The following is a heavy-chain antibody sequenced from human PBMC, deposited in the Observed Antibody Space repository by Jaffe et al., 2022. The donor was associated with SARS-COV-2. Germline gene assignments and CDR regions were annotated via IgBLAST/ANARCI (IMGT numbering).Heavy chain of an antibody. Sequence: QVQLVQSGAEVKKPGASVKVSCKASGYTFTSYGISWVRQAPGQGLEWMGWISAYNGNTNYAQKLQGRVTMTTDTSTSTAYMELRSLRSDDTAVYYCARAYYDILTGPRHARGRTYGMDVWGQGTTVTVSS. V-gene: IGHV1-18*01. CDR2: ISAYNGNT. CDR3: ARAYYDILTGPRHARGRTYGMDV. CDR1: GYTFTSYG. J-gene: IGHJ6*02. D-gene: IGHD3-9*01.